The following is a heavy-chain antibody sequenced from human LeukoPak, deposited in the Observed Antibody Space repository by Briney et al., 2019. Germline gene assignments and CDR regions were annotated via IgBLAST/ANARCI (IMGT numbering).Heavy chain of an antibody. J-gene: IGHJ4*02. CDR1: GFTFNTYA. CDR2: ISGSGDST. V-gene: IGHV3-23*01. CDR3: AKRYFGNYYFDS. Sequence: PGGSLRLSCAASGFTFNTYAMSWVRQAPGKGLEWVSAISGSGDSTYYADSVKGRFTISRDNSKNTLYLQMNSLRAEDTAAYYCAKRYFGNYYFDSWGQGTLVTVSS. D-gene: IGHD3-9*01.